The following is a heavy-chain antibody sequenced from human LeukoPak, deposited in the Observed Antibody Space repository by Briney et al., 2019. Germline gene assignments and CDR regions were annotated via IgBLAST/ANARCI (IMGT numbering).Heavy chain of an antibody. D-gene: IGHD3-10*01. Sequence: ASVKVSCKTSGYTFSNSGLHWVRQAPGQSLEWMGWINAGNSNTKYSQKFQDRLTITRDTSASTVYMELNSLKSEDTAMYYCARGRGLIGTSRFDPWGQGTLVIVSS. J-gene: IGHJ5*02. CDR2: INAGNSNT. V-gene: IGHV1-3*01. CDR3: ARGRGLIGTSRFDP. CDR1: GYTFSNSG.